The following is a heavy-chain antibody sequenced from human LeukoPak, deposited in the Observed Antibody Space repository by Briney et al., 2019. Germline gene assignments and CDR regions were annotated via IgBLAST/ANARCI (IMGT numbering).Heavy chain of an antibody. CDR2: ISGSSSPT. Sequence: GGSLRLSCAASGFTFSSYSMNWFRQAPGKGLEWVSYISGSSSPTYYADSVKGRFTISRDNAKNSLYLQMNSLRAEDTAVYYCARDGGRYYDRSGYYWGYYFDSWGRGILVTVST. J-gene: IGHJ4*02. CDR1: GFTFSSYS. CDR3: ARDGGRYYDRSGYYWGYYFDS. D-gene: IGHD3-22*01. V-gene: IGHV3-48*01.